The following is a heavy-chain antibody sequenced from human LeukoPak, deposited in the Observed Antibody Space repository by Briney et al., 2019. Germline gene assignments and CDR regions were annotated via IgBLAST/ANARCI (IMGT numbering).Heavy chain of an antibody. CDR3: SREATGRGNNYMDV. D-gene: IGHD3-10*01. V-gene: IGHV3-23*01. J-gene: IGHJ6*03. CDR1: GFPFSIYG. CDR2: ISPGGGPT. Sequence: GGSLRLSCAGSGFPFSIYGMNWVRQAPGKGLEWVSGISPGGGPTYYADSVKGRFTISRDNAKNTLYLQMNSLRAEDTAVYYCSREATGRGNNYMDVWGQGTTVTVSS.